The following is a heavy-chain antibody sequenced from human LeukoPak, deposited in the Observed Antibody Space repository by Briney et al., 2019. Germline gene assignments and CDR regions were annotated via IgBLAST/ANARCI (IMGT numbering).Heavy chain of an antibody. CDR1: GFTFSSYA. Sequence: GGSLRLSCAASGFTFSSYAMSWVRQAPGKGLEWVSAISGSGGSTYHADPVKGRFTISRDNSKNTLYLQMNSLRAEDTAVYYCAKYRTTKGSRDYFDYWGQGTLVTVSS. J-gene: IGHJ4*02. CDR3: AKYRTTKGSRDYFDY. D-gene: IGHD4-17*01. CDR2: ISGSGGST. V-gene: IGHV3-23*01.